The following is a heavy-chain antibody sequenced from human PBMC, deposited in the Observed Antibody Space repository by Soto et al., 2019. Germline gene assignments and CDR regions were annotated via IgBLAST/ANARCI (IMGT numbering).Heavy chain of an antibody. Sequence: GGSLRVSCAASAFTFSSYSMNWIRQAPGKRLVWVSSISSSSSYIYYADSVKGRFTISRDNAKNSLYLQMNSLRAEDTAVYYCARDKRSSDYWCQGTLVTVSP. CDR3: ARDKRSSDY. CDR2: ISSSSSYI. CDR1: AFTFSSYS. D-gene: IGHD6-13*01. J-gene: IGHJ4*02. V-gene: IGHV3-21*01.